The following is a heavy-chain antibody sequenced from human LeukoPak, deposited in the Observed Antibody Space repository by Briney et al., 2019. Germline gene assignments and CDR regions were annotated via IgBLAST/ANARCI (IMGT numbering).Heavy chain of an antibody. V-gene: IGHV4-61*02. J-gene: IGHJ6*02. CDR3: ARGYDFWSGYLVYYGMDV. D-gene: IGHD3-3*01. Sequence: SQTLSLTCTVSGCSISSGSYYWSWIRQPAGKGLEWIGRIYTSGSTNYNPALKSRVTISVDTSKNQFSLKLSSVTAADTAVYYCARGYDFWSGYLVYYGMDVWGQGTTVTVSS. CDR1: GCSISSGSYY. CDR2: IYTSGST.